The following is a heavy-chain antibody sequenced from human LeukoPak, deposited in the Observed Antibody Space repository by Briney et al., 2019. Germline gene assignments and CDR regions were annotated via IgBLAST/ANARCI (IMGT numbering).Heavy chain of an antibody. CDR3: ARVSLFSFDP. CDR1: GGSFSGYY. V-gene: IGHV4-34*01. Sequence: PSETLSLTCAVYGGSFSGYYWSWIRHPPGKGLEWIGEINHSGSTNYNPSLKSRVTISVDTSKNQFSLKLSSVTAADTAVYYCARVSLFSFDPWGQGTLVTVSS. CDR2: INHSGST. D-gene: IGHD2-21*01. J-gene: IGHJ5*02.